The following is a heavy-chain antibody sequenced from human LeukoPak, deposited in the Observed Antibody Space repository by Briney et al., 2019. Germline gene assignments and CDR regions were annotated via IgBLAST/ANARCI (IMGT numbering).Heavy chain of an antibody. D-gene: IGHD2-15*01. Sequence: PGGSLRLSCAASGFTFITYWMSWVRQAPGKGLEWVANINQDGTEKYYVDSVKGRFTISRDNAKNSLYLQMNSLRAEDTAVYYCARPRSGSSGGDAFDIWGQGTMVTVSS. J-gene: IGHJ3*02. V-gene: IGHV3-7*01. CDR3: ARPRSGSSGGDAFDI. CDR1: GFTFITYW. CDR2: INQDGTEK.